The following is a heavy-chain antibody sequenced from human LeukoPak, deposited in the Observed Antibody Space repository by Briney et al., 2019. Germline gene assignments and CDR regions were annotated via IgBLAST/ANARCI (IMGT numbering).Heavy chain of an antibody. CDR1: GFTFSSYS. Sequence: PGGSLRLSCAASGFTFSSYSMNWVRQAPGKGLEWVSSISSSSSYIYYADSVKGRFTISRDNAKNLLYLQMNSLRAEDTAVYYCAREGGIILDYVWGSYRYTYFDYWGQGTLVTVSS. J-gene: IGHJ4*02. CDR3: AREGGIILDYVWGSYRYTYFDY. CDR2: ISSSSSYI. D-gene: IGHD3-16*02. V-gene: IGHV3-21*01.